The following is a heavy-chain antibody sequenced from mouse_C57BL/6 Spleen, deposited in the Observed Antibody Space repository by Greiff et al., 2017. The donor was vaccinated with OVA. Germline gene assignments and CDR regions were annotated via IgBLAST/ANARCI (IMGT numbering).Heavy chain of an antibody. J-gene: IGHJ1*03. Sequence: VKLQESGAELVRPGASVTLSCKASGYTFTDYELHWVKQTPVHGLEWIGAIDPETGGTTYNQKFKGKAILTADKSSSTAYMELRSLTSADSAVYYCTREEDYYGYFDVWGTGTTVTVSS. CDR3: TREEDYYGYFDV. D-gene: IGHD2-4*01. V-gene: IGHV1-15*01. CDR2: IDPETGGT. CDR1: GYTFTDYE.